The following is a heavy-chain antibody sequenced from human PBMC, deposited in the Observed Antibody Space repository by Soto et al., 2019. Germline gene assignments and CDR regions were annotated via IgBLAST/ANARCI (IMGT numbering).Heavy chain of an antibody. Sequence: ASVKVSCKASGYTFTNYDITWVRQAAGQGLEWVGWVNPNSGYTAYAQKFVGRVTMTRNTPLRTAYMELSSLTSGDTAVYYCARSFSYGWNDCWGKGNMVIVSA. CDR3: ARSFSYGWNDC. J-gene: IGHJ4*02. V-gene: IGHV1-8*01. CDR1: GYTFTNYD. CDR2: VNPNSGYT. D-gene: IGHD5-18*01.